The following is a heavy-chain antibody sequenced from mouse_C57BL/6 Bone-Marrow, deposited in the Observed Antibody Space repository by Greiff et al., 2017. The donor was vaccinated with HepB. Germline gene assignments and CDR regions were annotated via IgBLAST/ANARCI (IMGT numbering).Heavy chain of an antibody. J-gene: IGHJ4*01. CDR2: ISSGSSTI. Sequence: EVKVVESGGGLVKPGGSLKLSCAASGFTFSDYGMHWVRQAPEKGLEWVAYISSGSSTIYYADTVKGRFTISRDHAKNTLFLQMTSLRSEDKAMYYCARKRAYYSNFPLAMDYWGQGTSVTVSS. V-gene: IGHV5-17*01. CDR3: ARKRAYYSNFPLAMDY. CDR1: GFTFSDYG. D-gene: IGHD2-5*01.